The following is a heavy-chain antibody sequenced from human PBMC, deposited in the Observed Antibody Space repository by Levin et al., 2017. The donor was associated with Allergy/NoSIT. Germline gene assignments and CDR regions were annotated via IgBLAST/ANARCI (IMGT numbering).Heavy chain of an antibody. D-gene: IGHD3-10*01. CDR3: TGGSGVDS. CDR1: GFTFSGSA. J-gene: IGHJ4*02. CDR2: IRSKANNYAT. Sequence: WASVKVSCAASGFTFSGSAMHWVRQASGKGLEWVGRIRSKANNYATAYAESVKGRFTISRDDSKNTAYLQMNSLKTEDTAVYYCTGGSGVDSWGQGTLVTVSS. V-gene: IGHV3-73*01.